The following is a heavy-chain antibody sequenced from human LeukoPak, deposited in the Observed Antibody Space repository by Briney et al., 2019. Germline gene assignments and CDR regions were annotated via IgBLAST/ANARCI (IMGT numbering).Heavy chain of an antibody. CDR1: GFTVTSNH. J-gene: IGHJ4*02. D-gene: IGHD6-6*01. Sequence: GGSLRLSCAASGFTVTSNHMNWVRQAPGKGLEWVSIIYTGGTTHYADSLKDRFTISRDDSINTLYLQMNSLRAEDTAVYYCARDSSSYYFDYWGQGTLGTVSS. CDR3: ARDSSSYYFDY. CDR2: IYTGGTT. V-gene: IGHV3-66*01.